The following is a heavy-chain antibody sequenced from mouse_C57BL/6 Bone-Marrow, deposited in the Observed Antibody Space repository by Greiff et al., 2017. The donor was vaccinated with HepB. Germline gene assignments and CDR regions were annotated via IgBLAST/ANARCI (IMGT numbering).Heavy chain of an antibody. Sequence: EVMLVESGPELVKPGASVKMSCKASGYTFTDYNMHWVKQSHGKSLEWIGYINPNNGGTSYNQKFKGKATLTVNKSSSTAYMELRSLTSEDSAVYYCARPYYDAMDYWGQGTSVTVSS. CDR2: INPNNGGT. J-gene: IGHJ4*01. CDR1: GYTFTDYN. V-gene: IGHV1-22*01. CDR3: ARPYYDAMDY.